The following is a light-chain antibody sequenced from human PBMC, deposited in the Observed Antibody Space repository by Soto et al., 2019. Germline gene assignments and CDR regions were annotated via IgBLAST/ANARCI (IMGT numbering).Light chain of an antibody. CDR2: DVS. CDR1: SSDVGGYNS. V-gene: IGLV2-14*01. J-gene: IGLJ1*01. Sequence: QSVLTQPASVSGSPGQSITISCTGTSSDVGGYNSVSWYQQHPGKAPKLMIYDVSNRPSGVSNRFSGSKSGNTASLTISGLHAEDEADYYCSSYTSSSTLIFGTGTKLTVL. CDR3: SSYTSSSTLI.